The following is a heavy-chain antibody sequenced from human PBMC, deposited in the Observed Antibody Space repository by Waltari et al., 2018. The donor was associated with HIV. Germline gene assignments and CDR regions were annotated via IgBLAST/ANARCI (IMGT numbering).Heavy chain of an antibody. J-gene: IGHJ5*02. Sequence: EVQLVESGGGPVKPGESLRLPCRASGFTFNSYSLNWVRQAPGKGLEWISSISSSGTFTHYADSVKGRFTISRDNANKSVYLQMNSLRAEDTAVYYCARDSRDNSWSLNFFDPWGQGTLVTVSS. V-gene: IGHV3-21*01. CDR2: ISSSGTFT. D-gene: IGHD6-13*01. CDR1: GFTFNSYS. CDR3: ARDSRDNSWSLNFFDP.